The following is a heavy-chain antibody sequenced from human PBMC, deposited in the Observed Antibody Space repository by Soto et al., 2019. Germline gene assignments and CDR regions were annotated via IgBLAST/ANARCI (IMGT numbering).Heavy chain of an antibody. V-gene: IGHV3-23*01. CDR1: GFTFSSNA. CDR3: AKDLSSTFYDFWSGLNYGMDV. Sequence: GGSLRLSCAASGFTFSSNAMSWVRQAPGKGLEWVSGISGSGGSTYYADSVKGRFTISRDNSKNTLYLQMNSLRAEDTAVYYCAKDLSSTFYDFWSGLNYGMDVWGQGATVTVSS. J-gene: IGHJ6*02. D-gene: IGHD3-3*01. CDR2: ISGSGGST.